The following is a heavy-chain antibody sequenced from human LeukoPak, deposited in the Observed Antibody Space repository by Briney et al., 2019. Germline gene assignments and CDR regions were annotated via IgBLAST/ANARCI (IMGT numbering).Heavy chain of an antibody. Sequence: PSETLSLTCAVYGGSFSGYYWSWIRQPPGKGLEWIGEINHSGSTNYNPSLKSRVTISVDTSKNQFSLKLSSVTAADTAVYYCARERGSRIRCSSTSCQKKYYYYGMDVWGQGTTVTVSS. V-gene: IGHV4-34*01. CDR1: GGSFSGYY. CDR2: INHSGST. CDR3: ARERGSRIRCSSTSCQKKYYYYGMDV. J-gene: IGHJ6*02. D-gene: IGHD2-2*01.